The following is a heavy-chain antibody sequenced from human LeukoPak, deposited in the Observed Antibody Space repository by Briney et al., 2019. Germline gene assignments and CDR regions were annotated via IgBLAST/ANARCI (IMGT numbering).Heavy chain of an antibody. CDR2: IIPIFGTA. Sequence: ASVKVSCKASGGTFSSYAISWVRQAPGQGLEWMGRIIPIFGTANYAQKFQGRVTITTDESTSTAYMELSSLRSEDTAVYYCARSMVRGVPFDYWGQGTLVTVSS. D-gene: IGHD3-10*01. CDR3: ARSMVRGVPFDY. CDR1: GGTFSSYA. V-gene: IGHV1-69*05. J-gene: IGHJ4*02.